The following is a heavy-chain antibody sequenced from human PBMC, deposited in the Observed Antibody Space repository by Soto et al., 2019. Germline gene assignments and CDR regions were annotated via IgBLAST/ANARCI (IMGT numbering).Heavy chain of an antibody. CDR2: ISGSGANT. J-gene: IGHJ4*02. CDR3: AKDLGLAGHCSGGTCYSDY. Sequence: EVQLLESGGGLVQPGGSLRLSCAASGFTFSSNAMGWVRQAPGKGLEWVSVISGSGANTYYADSVKGRFTISRDNSKNTLYLQMNSLRAEDTAVYYCAKDLGLAGHCSGGTCYSDYWGQGTLVTVSS. D-gene: IGHD2-15*01. V-gene: IGHV3-23*01. CDR1: GFTFSSNA.